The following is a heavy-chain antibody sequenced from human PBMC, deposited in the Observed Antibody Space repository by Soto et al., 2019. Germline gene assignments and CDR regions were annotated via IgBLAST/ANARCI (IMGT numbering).Heavy chain of an antibody. D-gene: IGHD1-26*01. V-gene: IGHV4-38-2*01. CDR1: GYSISSGYY. CDR2: IXXXGXT. J-gene: IGHJ4*02. Sequence: SEPRSLTCAVAGYSISSGYYGGWIRQPPGNGLEWXGXIXXXGXTXXXPXXXXRVTISVDTSKNQFSLKLRSVTAADTPVYYCARASGTMRSRNCDYWGQGSLVTGSS. CDR3: ARASGTMRSRNCDY.